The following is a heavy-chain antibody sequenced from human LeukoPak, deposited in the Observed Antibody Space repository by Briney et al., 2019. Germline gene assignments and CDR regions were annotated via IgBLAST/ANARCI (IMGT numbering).Heavy chain of an antibody. CDR2: IYYSGTT. J-gene: IGHJ4*02. Sequence: SETLSLTCTVSGGSISSDNYYWGWIRQPPGKGLEWIGSIYYSGTTYYNPSLKSRVTISVDTSKIQFSLKLSSVTAADTALYYCAKHYMGSSYNHGLDCWGQGTLVTVSS. CDR1: GGSISSDNYY. V-gene: IGHV4-39*01. D-gene: IGHD3-10*01. CDR3: AKHYMGSSYNHGLDC.